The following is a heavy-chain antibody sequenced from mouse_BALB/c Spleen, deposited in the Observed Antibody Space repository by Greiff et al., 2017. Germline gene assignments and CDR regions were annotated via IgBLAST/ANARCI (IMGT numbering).Heavy chain of an antibody. CDR2: IRSKSNNYAT. CDR1: GFTFNTYA. J-gene: IGHJ1*01. Sequence: DVKLVESGGGLVQPKGSLKLSCAASGFTFNTYAMNWVRQAPGKGLEWVARIRSKSNNYATYYADSVKDRFTISRDDSQSMLYLQMNNLKTEDTAMYYCVSAYYGKRGDVWGAGTTVTVSS. D-gene: IGHD2-10*01. CDR3: VSAYYGKRGDV. V-gene: IGHV10-1*02.